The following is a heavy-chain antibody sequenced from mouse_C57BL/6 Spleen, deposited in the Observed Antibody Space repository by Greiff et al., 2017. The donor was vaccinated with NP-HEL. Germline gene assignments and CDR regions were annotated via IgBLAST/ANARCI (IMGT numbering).Heavy chain of an antibody. CDR3: ARLPYRDY. J-gene: IGHJ4*01. V-gene: IGHV3-6*01. CDR1: GYSITSGYY. D-gene: IGHD1-1*01. CDR2: ISYDGSN. Sequence: DVKLQESGPGLVKPSQSLSLTCSVTGYSITSGYYWNWIRQFPGNKLEWMGYISYDGSNNYNPSLKNRISITRDTSKNQFFLKLNSVTTEDTATYYCARLPYRDYWGQGTSVTVSS.